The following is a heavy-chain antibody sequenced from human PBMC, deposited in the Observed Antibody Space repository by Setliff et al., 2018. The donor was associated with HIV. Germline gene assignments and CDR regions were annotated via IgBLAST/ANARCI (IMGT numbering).Heavy chain of an antibody. CDR1: GYSFARYG. D-gene: IGHD6-19*01. CDR3: ARVPYRSAWFSGGHDAFDI. V-gene: IGHV1-18*03. CDR2: ISGFNGNT. J-gene: IGHJ3*02. Sequence: ASVKVSCKASGYSFARYGLSWVRQAPGQGLEWMGWISGFNGNTKYAQSFQDRVAMTTATATSTAYMEMRSLRSDDMAVYFCARVPYRSAWFSGGHDAFDIWGHGTMVTVSS.